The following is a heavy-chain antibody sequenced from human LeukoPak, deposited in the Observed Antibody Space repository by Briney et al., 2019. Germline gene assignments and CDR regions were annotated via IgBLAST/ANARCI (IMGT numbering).Heavy chain of an antibody. J-gene: IGHJ6*03. D-gene: IGHD3-3*01. V-gene: IGHV3-13*01. CDR2: IGTAGDT. CDR3: ARGSRGGYNTHYYYYYMDV. Sequence: GGSLRLSCAASGFTFSSYDMHWVPQATGKGLEWVSAIGTAGDTYYPGSVKGRFTISRENAKNSLYLQMNSLRAGDTAVYYCARGSRGGYNTHYYYYYMDVWGKGTTVTVS. CDR1: GFTFSSYD.